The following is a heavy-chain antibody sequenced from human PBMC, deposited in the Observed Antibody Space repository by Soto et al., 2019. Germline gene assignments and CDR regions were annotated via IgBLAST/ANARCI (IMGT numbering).Heavy chain of an antibody. CDR3: AREIPRSSSWYGMDV. Sequence: GASVKVSCKASGGTFSSYAISWVRQAPGQGLEWMGGIIPIFGTANYAQKFQGRVTITADESTSTAYMELSSLRSEDTALYYCAREIPRSSSWYGMDVWGQGTTVTVSS. CDR2: IIPIFGTA. D-gene: IGHD6-13*01. CDR1: GGTFSSYA. V-gene: IGHV1-69*13. J-gene: IGHJ6*02.